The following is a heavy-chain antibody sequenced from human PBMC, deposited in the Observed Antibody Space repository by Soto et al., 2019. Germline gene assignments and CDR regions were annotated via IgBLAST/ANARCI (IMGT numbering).Heavy chain of an antibody. V-gene: IGHV3-33*01. CDR3: AATTEEAFDI. Sequence: QVQLVESGGGVVQPGTSLRLSCAASGFTFSSYGMHWVRQAPGKGLEWVAVIWYDGSNKYYADSVKGRFTISRDNSKNTLYLQMNSLRAEDTAVYYCAATTEEAFDIWGQGTMVTVSS. CDR1: GFTFSSYG. D-gene: IGHD4-17*01. J-gene: IGHJ3*02. CDR2: IWYDGSNK.